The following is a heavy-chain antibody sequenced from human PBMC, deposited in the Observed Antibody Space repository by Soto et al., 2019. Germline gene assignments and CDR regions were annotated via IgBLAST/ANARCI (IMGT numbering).Heavy chain of an antibody. V-gene: IGHV1-69*05. Sequence: SVKVSCKASGGTFSNYAITWVRQAPGQGLEWLGRIIPIFGTTDYAQKFQGRVTITRDTSASTAYMELSSLRSEDTAVYYCARVAAVAGTGIDPWGQGTLVTVSS. CDR2: IIPIFGTT. D-gene: IGHD6-19*01. CDR3: ARVAAVAGTGIDP. J-gene: IGHJ5*02. CDR1: GGTFSNYA.